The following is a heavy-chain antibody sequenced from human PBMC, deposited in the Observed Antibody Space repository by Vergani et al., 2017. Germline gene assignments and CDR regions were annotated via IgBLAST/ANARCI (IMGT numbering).Heavy chain of an antibody. Sequence: QVQLVESGGGLVKPGGSLRLSCAASGFTFSDYYMSWIRQAPGKGLEWVSSISSSSSYTNYADSVKGRFTISRDKAKNSLYLQMNTLRAEDTAVYYCARDWGGGVGLYYMDVWGKGTTVTVSS. CDR1: GFTFSDYY. CDR2: ISSSSSYT. J-gene: IGHJ6*03. CDR3: ARDWGGGVGLYYMDV. V-gene: IGHV3-11*06. D-gene: IGHD3-16*01.